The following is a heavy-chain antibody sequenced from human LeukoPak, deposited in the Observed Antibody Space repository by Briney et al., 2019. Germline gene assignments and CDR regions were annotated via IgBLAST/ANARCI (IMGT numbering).Heavy chain of an antibody. CDR1: GYTFTSHY. V-gene: IGHV1-46*01. CDR2: INPTGGST. D-gene: IGHD1-26*01. J-gene: IGHJ5*02. Sequence: ASVKVSCKASGYTFTSHYMHWVRQAPEKGLEWMGIINPTGGSTGYAQKFQGRVTMTRDMSTRTDYMELSSLRSEDTAIYYCARDNSVGDNAWWFDPWGQGTLVTVSS. CDR3: ARDNSVGDNAWWFDP.